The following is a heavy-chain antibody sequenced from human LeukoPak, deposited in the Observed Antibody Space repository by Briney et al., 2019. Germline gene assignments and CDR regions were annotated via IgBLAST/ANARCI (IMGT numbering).Heavy chain of an antibody. CDR2: ISSSSSYI. Sequence: GGSLRLSCAASGFTFSSYSMTWVRQAPGKGLEWVSSISSSSSYIYYADSVKGRFTISRDNAKNSLYLQMNSLRAEDTAVYYCAREGRFKGVYWGQGTLVTVSS. J-gene: IGHJ4*02. V-gene: IGHV3-21*01. D-gene: IGHD3-3*01. CDR1: GFTFSSYS. CDR3: AREGRFKGVY.